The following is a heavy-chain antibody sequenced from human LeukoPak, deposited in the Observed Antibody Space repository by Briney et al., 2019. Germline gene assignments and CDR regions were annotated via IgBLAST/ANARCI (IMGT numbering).Heavy chain of an antibody. V-gene: IGHV3-23*01. J-gene: IGHJ4*02. Sequence: PGGSLRLSCAASGFTFSRYARSWVRQAPGKGLDWVSDISGSGVSSDYADSVKGRFTISKDNSKNTLYVQMNSLRAEDTAVYYCAKTFFGYTNYFDYWGQGTQVTVSS. CDR2: ISGSGVSS. CDR3: AKTFFGYTNYFDY. CDR1: GFTFSRYA. D-gene: IGHD2/OR15-2a*01.